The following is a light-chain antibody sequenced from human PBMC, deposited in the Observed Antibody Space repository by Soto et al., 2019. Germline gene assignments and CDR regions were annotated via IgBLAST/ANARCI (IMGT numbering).Light chain of an antibody. CDR3: NSYAVGNNG. V-gene: IGLV2-8*01. CDR1: SSDVGGYNY. J-gene: IGLJ1*01. Sequence: QSALTQPPSASGSPGQSVTISCTGTSSDVGGYNYVSWYQQYPGKVPKLMVYEVNKRPSGVPDRFSGSKSGNTASLTVSGLQAEDEADYYCNSYAVGNNGFGTGTKLTVL. CDR2: EVN.